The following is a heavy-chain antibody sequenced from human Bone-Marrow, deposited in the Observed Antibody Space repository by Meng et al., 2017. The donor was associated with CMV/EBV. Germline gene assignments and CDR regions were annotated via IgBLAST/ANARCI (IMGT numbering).Heavy chain of an antibody. D-gene: IGHD2-2*01. Sequence: GESLKISCGASGFTFSSYGLHWVRQASGKGLEWVAAISHDGKKRSYADSVKGRLTISRDNSKNTLYLQMNSLRPEDTAMYYCARVKRVLVVAAAIGPYGMDVWGQGTTVTGS. CDR1: GFTFSSYG. CDR3: ARVKRVLVVAAAIGPYGMDV. CDR2: ISHDGKKR. J-gene: IGHJ6*02. V-gene: IGHV3-30*03.